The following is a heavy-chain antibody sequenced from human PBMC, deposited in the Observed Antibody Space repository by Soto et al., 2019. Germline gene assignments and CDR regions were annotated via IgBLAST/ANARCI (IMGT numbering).Heavy chain of an antibody. D-gene: IGHD6-19*01. Sequence: QLQLQESGPGLVKPSETLSLTCTVSGGSISSSSYYWGWIRQPPGKGLEWIGSIYYSGSTYYNPSLKSRVTISVDTAKNQFPLKLSSVTAADPAVYSCARGLYWITRGSGWYWGYWGQGTLVTVSS. CDR3: ARGLYWITRGSGWYWGY. J-gene: IGHJ4*02. V-gene: IGHV4-39*01. CDR1: GGSISSSSYY. CDR2: IYYSGST.